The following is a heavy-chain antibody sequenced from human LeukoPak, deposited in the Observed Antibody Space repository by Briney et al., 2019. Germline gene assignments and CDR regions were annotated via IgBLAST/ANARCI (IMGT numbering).Heavy chain of an antibody. D-gene: IGHD1-1*01. CDR1: GYTFTGYY. Sequence: ASVKVSCKASGYTFTGYYMHWVRQAPGQGLEWMGWINPNSGGTNYAQKFQGRVTMTRDTSISTAYMELSRLRSDDTAVYYCARVVGTTRPIIYYYYYYMDVWGKGTTVTVSS. J-gene: IGHJ6*03. CDR2: INPNSGGT. CDR3: ARVVGTTRPIIYYYYYYMDV. V-gene: IGHV1-2*02.